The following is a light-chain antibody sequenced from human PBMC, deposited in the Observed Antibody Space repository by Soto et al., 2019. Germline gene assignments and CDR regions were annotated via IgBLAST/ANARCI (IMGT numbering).Light chain of an antibody. CDR3: QQYGSSPWT. J-gene: IGKJ1*01. CDR2: GAS. V-gene: IGKV3-20*01. Sequence: IVLTHSPGTLSLSPLERATLSCSSSQSVSSSYLAWYQPKPGQAPRLLIYGASSRATGIPDRFSGSGSGTDFTLTISRLEPEDFAVYYCQQYGSSPWTFGQGTKVDIK. CDR1: QSVSSSY.